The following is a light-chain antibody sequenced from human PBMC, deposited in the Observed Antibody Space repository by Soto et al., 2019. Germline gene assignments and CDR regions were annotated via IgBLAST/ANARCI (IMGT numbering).Light chain of an antibody. Sequence: DIVMTQSPDSLAVSLGERATINCKSSQSVLYSSNNKNYLAWYQQKPGQPPKLLIYWASTRESGVPDRFSGSGSGPDFTLTISRLQAEDVAVYSCQQYYTTPRTFGQGTKVEIK. CDR2: WAS. V-gene: IGKV4-1*01. CDR1: QSVLYSSNNKNY. CDR3: QQYYTTPRT. J-gene: IGKJ1*01.